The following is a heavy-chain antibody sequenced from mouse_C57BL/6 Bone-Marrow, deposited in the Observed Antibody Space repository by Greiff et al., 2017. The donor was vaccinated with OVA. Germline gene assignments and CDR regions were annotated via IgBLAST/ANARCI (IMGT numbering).Heavy chain of an antibody. Sequence: EVQRVESGEGLVKPGGSLKLSCAASGFTFTSYAMSWVRQTPEKKLEWVAYISSGGDYIYYADTVKGRFTITRDNARNTLYLQMSSLKSEDTAMYYCTRHAMDYWGQGTSVTVSS. V-gene: IGHV5-9-1*02. CDR2: ISSGGDYI. CDR1: GFTFTSYA. J-gene: IGHJ4*01. CDR3: TRHAMDY.